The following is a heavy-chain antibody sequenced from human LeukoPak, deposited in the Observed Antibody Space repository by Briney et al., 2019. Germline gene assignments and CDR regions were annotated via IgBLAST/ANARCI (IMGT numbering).Heavy chain of an antibody. V-gene: IGHV3-23*01. J-gene: IGHJ4*02. CDR1: GFTFSSYA. Sequence: GGSLRLSCAASGFTFSSYAMSWVHQAPGKGLEWVSAISGGGDSTYFADSVKGRFTISRDNSKNTLYLQMNTLGAEDTAVYYCAKGSSSWYPFDYWGQGTLVTVSS. CDR3: AKGSSSWYPFDY. D-gene: IGHD6-13*01. CDR2: ISGGGDST.